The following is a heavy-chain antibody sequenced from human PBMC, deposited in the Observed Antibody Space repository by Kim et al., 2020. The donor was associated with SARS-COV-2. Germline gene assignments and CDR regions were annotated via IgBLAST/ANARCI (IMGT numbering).Heavy chain of an antibody. V-gene: IGHV4-61*02. CDR3: ARDGSGSYYFDY. J-gene: IGHJ4*02. CDR2: IYTSGST. D-gene: IGHD3-10*01. CDR1: GGSISSGSYY. Sequence: SETLSLTCTVSGGSISSGSYYWSWIRQPAGKGLEWIGRIYTSGSTNYNPSLKSRVTISVDTSKNQFSLKLSSVTAADTAVYYCARDGSGSYYFDYWGQGTLVTVSS.